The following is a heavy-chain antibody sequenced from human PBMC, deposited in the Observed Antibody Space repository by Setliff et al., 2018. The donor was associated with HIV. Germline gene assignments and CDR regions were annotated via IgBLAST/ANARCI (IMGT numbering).Heavy chain of an antibody. V-gene: IGHV3-21*01. J-gene: IGHJ4*02. Sequence: PGGSLRLSCAASGFSFSSYAMSWVRQAPGKGLEWVSGISNSSYIYYADSVKGRFTISRDNAKNTLYLQMNSLRAEDTAVYYCARAGDYRHDYWGQGTLVTVSS. CDR3: ARAGDYRHDY. CDR2: ISNSSYI. D-gene: IGHD7-27*01. CDR1: GFSFSSYA.